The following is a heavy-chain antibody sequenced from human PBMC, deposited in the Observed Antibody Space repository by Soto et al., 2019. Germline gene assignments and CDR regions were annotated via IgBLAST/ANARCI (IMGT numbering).Heavy chain of an antibody. CDR3: ARGWLRDPWMY. CDR1: GFTFSTYN. J-gene: IGHJ4*02. D-gene: IGHD5-12*01. Sequence: EVQLVESGGGLVKPGGSLRLSCAASGFTFSTYNMNWVRQAPGKGLEWVASISSTSVYMYYANSLKGRCTISRANAKRSLYLQVNSLRAEDTAVYYCARGWLRDPWMYWGQGTLVTVSS. V-gene: IGHV3-21*01. CDR2: ISSTSVYM.